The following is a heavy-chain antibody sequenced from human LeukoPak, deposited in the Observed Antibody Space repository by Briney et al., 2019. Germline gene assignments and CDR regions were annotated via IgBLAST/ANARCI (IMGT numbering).Heavy chain of an antibody. CDR3: ARVGMINDLWSSHDP. Sequence: SETLSLTCTVSGGSISSYYWSWIRQPPAKGLEWIGYIYYSGTTNYNPSLKSRVTISVDTSKNQFSLKLSSVTAADTAVYYCARVGMINDLWSSHDPWGQGTLVTVSS. V-gene: IGHV4-59*01. CDR1: GGSISSYY. J-gene: IGHJ5*02. CDR2: IYYSGTT. D-gene: IGHD3-3*01.